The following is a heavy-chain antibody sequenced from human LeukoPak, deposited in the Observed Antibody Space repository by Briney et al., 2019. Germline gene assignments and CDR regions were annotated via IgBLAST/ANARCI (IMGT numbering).Heavy chain of an antibody. Sequence: SQTLSLTCAVSGGSISSGGYSWSWIRQPPGKGLEWIGYIYHSGSTYYNTSLKSRVTISVDRSKNQFSLKLSSVTAADTAVYYCARADSSSYYFDYWGQGTLVTVSS. V-gene: IGHV4-30-2*01. CDR1: GGSISSGGYS. CDR3: ARADSSSYYFDY. CDR2: IYHSGST. J-gene: IGHJ4*02. D-gene: IGHD6-6*01.